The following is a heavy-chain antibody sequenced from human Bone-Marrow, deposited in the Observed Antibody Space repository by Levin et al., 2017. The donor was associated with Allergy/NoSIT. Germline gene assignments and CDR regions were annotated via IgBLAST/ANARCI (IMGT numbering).Heavy chain of an antibody. J-gene: IGHJ3*02. CDR1: GFMFSTYP. CDR2: ISSDGGST. Sequence: GGSLRLSCSASGFMFSTYPMHWVRQAPGKGLEYVSGISSDGGSTYYADSVKGRFTISRGNSKNTLYLEMSSLRAEDTAVYYCVKDRWYNWIPSDAFDIWGHGTTVTVSS. CDR3: VKDRWYNWIPSDAFDI. V-gene: IGHV3-64D*06. D-gene: IGHD1-20*01.